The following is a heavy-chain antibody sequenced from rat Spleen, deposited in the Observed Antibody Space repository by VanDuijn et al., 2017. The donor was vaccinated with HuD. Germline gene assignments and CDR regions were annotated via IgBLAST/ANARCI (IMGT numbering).Heavy chain of an antibody. V-gene: IGHV5-29*01. CDR2: LSYDATAP. CDR1: GFTFSNYY. CDR3: ATPTPGIPFTY. D-gene: IGHD1-4*01. Sequence: EVQLVESGGGLVQPGRSLKLSCAASGFTFSNYYMAWVRQAPTKGLEWVATLSYDATAPYYRDSVKGRFTISRDNAKTTLYLQMDSLRSEDTATYYCATPTPGIPFTYWGQGTLVTVSS. J-gene: IGHJ3*01.